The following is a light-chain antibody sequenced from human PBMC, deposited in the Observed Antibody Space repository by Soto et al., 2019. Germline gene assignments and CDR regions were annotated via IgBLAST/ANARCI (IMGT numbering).Light chain of an antibody. CDR2: DVS. J-gene: IGLJ2*01. V-gene: IGLV2-11*01. Sequence: QSVLTQPRSVSGSPGQSVTISCTGTSSDVGGYNYVSWYQQNPGKAPKLMIYDVSKRPSGVSDRFSGSKSANTASLIISGLQAEDDADYYCCSYAGNTLVVFGGGTKLTVL. CDR1: SSDVGGYNY. CDR3: CSYAGNTLVV.